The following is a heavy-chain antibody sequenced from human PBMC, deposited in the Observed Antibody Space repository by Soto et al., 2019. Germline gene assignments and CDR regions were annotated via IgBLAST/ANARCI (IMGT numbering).Heavy chain of an antibody. Sequence: ASVKVSCKASGYTFTTYGVAWVRQAPGQGLEWLGWISGYTGKTNHTQKLQGRVTLTADTSTSTAYMELRSLRPDDTAVYYCARDTNMGYCSGGSCSWFDPWGHGTLVTVSS. CDR1: GYTFTTYG. CDR2: ISGYTGKT. CDR3: ARDTNMGYCSGGSCSWFDP. D-gene: IGHD2-15*01. V-gene: IGHV1-18*04. J-gene: IGHJ5*02.